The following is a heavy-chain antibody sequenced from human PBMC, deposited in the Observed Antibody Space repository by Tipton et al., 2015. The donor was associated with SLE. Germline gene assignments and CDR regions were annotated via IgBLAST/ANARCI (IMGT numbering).Heavy chain of an antibody. Sequence: SLRLSCVASGFMYSSFGMNWVRQVPGKGLEWVAVISYDGGKKYYADSVKGRFTISRDNSKNTLYLQMNSLRAEDTAVYYCARDFLELGYYYMDVWGKGTTVTVSS. CDR3: ARDFLELGYYYMDV. CDR1: GFMYSSFG. J-gene: IGHJ6*03. D-gene: IGHD3-3*01. V-gene: IGHV3-30*19. CDR2: ISYDGGKK.